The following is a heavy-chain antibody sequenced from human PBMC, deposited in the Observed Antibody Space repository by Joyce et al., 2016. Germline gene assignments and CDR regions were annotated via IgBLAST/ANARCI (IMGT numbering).Heavy chain of an antibody. CDR1: GFTFSRYA. CDR3: AKDHRFIAVVGPFDF. V-gene: IGHV3-23*01. CDR2: ISGTGKST. Sequence: EVQLLESGGGFVQPGGSLRLSCAASGFTFSRYAMNWVGQAPGKGLEWVSSISGTGKSTYHTDSVKGRFTISRDNSKNTLFLQMNSLRAEDTAVYYCAKDHRFIAVVGPFDFWGQGTLVTVSS. J-gene: IGHJ4*02. D-gene: IGHD6-19*01.